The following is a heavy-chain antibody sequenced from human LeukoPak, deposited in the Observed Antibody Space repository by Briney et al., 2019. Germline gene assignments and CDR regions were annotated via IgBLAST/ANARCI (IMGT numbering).Heavy chain of an antibody. V-gene: IGHV1-18*04. J-gene: IGHJ4*02. D-gene: IGHD1-7*01. CDR2: ISAYNGNT. CDR3: ARAPGTTTNFDY. CDR1: GYTFTGYY. Sequence: ASVKVSCKASGYTFTGYYMHWVRQAPGQGLEWMGWISAYNGNTNYAQKLQGRVTMTTDTSTSTAYMELRSLRSDDTAVYYCARAPGTTTNFDYWGQGTLVTVSS.